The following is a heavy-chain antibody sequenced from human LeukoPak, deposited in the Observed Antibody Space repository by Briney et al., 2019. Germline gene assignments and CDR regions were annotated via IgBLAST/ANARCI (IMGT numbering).Heavy chain of an antibody. CDR3: ARGNYVRDYFDS. V-gene: IGHV3-33*01. CDR1: GFTFSHYG. Sequence: GRSLRLSCAASGFTFSHYGMHWVRQAPGKGLEWVAVIWNDASNYYYADSVRGRFTISRDNSKNTLFLQMNNLGAEDTAVYYCARGNYVRDYFDSWGQGTLVTVSS. J-gene: IGHJ4*02. CDR2: IWNDASNY. D-gene: IGHD3-10*02.